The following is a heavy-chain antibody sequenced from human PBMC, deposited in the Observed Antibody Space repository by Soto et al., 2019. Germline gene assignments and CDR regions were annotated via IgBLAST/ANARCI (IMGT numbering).Heavy chain of an antibody. J-gene: IGHJ3*01. Sequence: PSETLSLTCSVSGGSVTNINYVWAWIRQSPGKGLEWIANIYYTGTTFYNPSLRSRVSMTIDASKNRFSLNLSSVTASDTALYYCARHEYVSSSYDLLDVWGRGTMVTVSS. CDR2: IYYTGTT. CDR3: ARHEYVSSSYDLLDV. D-gene: IGHD3-22*01. CDR1: GGSVTNINYV. V-gene: IGHV4-39*01.